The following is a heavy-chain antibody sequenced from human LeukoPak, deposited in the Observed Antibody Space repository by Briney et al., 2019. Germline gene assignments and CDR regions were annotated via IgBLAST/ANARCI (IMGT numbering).Heavy chain of an antibody. D-gene: IGHD3-10*01. CDR3: ARDSSSYYFDY. CDR2: ISGDGDNT. CDR1: GFTLDDYA. V-gene: IGHV3-43*02. Sequence: GGSLRLSCVASGFTLDDYALHWVRQAPGKGLEWISLISGDGDNTYYADSVKGRFTISRDNSKNSLYLQMNSLRAEDTAVYYCARDSSSYYFDYWGQGTLVTVSS. J-gene: IGHJ4*02.